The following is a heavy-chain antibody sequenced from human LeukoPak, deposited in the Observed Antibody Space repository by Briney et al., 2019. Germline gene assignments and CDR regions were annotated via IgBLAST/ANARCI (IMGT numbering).Heavy chain of an antibody. Sequence: GGSLRLSCAASGFTFDDYGMSWVRQAPGKGLEWVSGINWNGGSTGYADSVKGRFTISRDNAKNSLYLQMNSLRAEDTALYHCARNYYGSGSYVDYMDVWGKGTTVTISS. D-gene: IGHD3-10*01. V-gene: IGHV3-20*01. CDR1: GFTFDDYG. CDR2: INWNGGST. CDR3: ARNYYGSGSYVDYMDV. J-gene: IGHJ6*03.